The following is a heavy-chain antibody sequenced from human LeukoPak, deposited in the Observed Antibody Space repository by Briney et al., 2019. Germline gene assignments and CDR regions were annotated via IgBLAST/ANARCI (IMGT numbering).Heavy chain of an antibody. CDR1: GGSISAIPYY. CDR2: VYYPGSP. V-gene: IGHV4-39*01. D-gene: IGHD3-10*01. CDR3: ARSHFYGSGVDS. Sequence: SETLSLTCTISGGSISAIPYYWGWIRQPPGKGLGWVGSVYYPGSPYYSPSLKTRVTISVHTPKNQFSLKLSSVTAADTAVYFCARSHFYGSGVDSWGQGTLVTVSS. J-gene: IGHJ5*01.